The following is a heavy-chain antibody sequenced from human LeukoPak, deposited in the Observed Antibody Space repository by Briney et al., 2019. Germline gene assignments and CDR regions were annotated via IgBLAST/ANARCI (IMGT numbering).Heavy chain of an antibody. CDR3: VRARGGGRDAFDI. D-gene: IGHD3-16*01. CDR2: ISSSSSYI. CDR1: GFTFSSYS. Sequence: GGSLRLSCAASGFTFSSYSMNWVRQAPGKGLEWVSSISSSSSYIYYADSVKGRFTISRDNAKNSLYLQMNSLRAEDTAVYYCVRARGGGRDAFDIWGQGTMVTVSS. J-gene: IGHJ3*02. V-gene: IGHV3-21*01.